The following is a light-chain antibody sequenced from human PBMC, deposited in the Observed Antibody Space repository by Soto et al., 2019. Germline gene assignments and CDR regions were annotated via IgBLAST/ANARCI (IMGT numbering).Light chain of an antibody. CDR3: QQSYSTPPFT. J-gene: IGKJ3*01. Sequence: DIQMTQSPSSLSVSVGERVTITCRASQSISSYLNWYQQKPGKAPKLLIYAASSLQSGVPSRFSGSGSGTDFTLTISSLQPEDFATYYCQQSYSTPPFTFGPGTKVDIK. V-gene: IGKV1-39*01. CDR1: QSISSY. CDR2: AAS.